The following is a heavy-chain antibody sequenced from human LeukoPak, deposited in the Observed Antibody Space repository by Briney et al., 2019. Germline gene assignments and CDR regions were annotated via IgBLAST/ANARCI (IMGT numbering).Heavy chain of an antibody. CDR3: AKDCGGIAAVNYGMDV. Sequence: GGSLRLSCAASGFTFSSYGMHWVRQAPGKGLEGVAVILYDGCNKYYADSVKRRFTISRDNSKNTLYLQMNSLRAEDTAVYYCAKDCGGIAAVNYGMDVWGQGTTVTVSS. V-gene: IGHV3-30*18. J-gene: IGHJ6*02. D-gene: IGHD6-13*01. CDR2: ILYDGCNK. CDR1: GFTFSSYG.